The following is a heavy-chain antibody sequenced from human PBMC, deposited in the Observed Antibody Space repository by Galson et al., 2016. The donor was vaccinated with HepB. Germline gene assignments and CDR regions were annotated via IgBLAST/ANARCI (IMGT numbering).Heavy chain of an antibody. Sequence: SVKVSCKASGGTFSSYAISWVRQAPGQGLEWMGGIIPIFGTANYAQKFQGRVTITADESTSTAYMELSSLRSEDTAVYYCARGLGTIFGVVITDYYYYGMDVWGPGTTVTVSS. J-gene: IGHJ6*02. CDR2: IIPIFGTA. CDR1: GGTFSSYA. CDR3: ARGLGTIFGVVITDYYYYGMDV. D-gene: IGHD3-3*01. V-gene: IGHV1-69*13.